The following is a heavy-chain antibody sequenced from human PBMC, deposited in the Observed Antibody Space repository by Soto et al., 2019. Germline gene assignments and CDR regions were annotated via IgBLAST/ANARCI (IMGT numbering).Heavy chain of an antibody. CDR3: ARGDWNYGVGYYFDY. J-gene: IGHJ4*02. Sequence: SVKVSCKPSGGTFSSYAISWVREAPGQGLEWMGGIIPIFGTANYAQKFQGRVTITADKSTSTAYMELSSLRSEDTAVYYCARGDWNYGVGYYFDYWGQGTLVTVSS. V-gene: IGHV1-69*06. CDR1: GGTFSSYA. CDR2: IIPIFGTA. D-gene: IGHD1-7*01.